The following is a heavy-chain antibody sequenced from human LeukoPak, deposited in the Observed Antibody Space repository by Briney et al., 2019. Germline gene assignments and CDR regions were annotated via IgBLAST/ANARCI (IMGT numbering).Heavy chain of an antibody. Sequence: GSLRLSCAASGFPFSDYYMSWIRQAPGKGLEWVSYISSSGSTIYYADSVKGRFTISRDNAKNSLYLQMNSLRAEDTAVYYCARAVSEAYYFDYWGQGTLVTVSS. J-gene: IGHJ4*02. D-gene: IGHD3-10*01. CDR3: ARAVSEAYYFDY. CDR1: GFPFSDYY. V-gene: IGHV3-11*01. CDR2: ISSSGSTI.